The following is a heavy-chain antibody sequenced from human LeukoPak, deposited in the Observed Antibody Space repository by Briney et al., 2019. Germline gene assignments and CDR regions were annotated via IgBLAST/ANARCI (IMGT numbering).Heavy chain of an antibody. CDR2: MNPNSGNT. J-gene: IGHJ3*01. CDR3: ARGPVFSGWYST. Sequence: ASVKVSCKASGYTFTGYDINWVRQATGQGLEWMGWMNPNSGNTGYAQKFQGRVTMTRNTSISTAYMELSSLRSEDTAVYYCARGPVFSGWYSTWGQGTMVTVSS. V-gene: IGHV1-8*01. D-gene: IGHD6-19*01. CDR1: GYTFTGYD.